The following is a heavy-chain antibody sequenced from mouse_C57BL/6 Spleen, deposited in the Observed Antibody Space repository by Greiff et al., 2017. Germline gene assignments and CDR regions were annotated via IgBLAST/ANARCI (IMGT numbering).Heavy chain of an antibody. D-gene: IGHD2-5*01. V-gene: IGHV5-4*01. Sequence: DVKLVESGGGLVKPGGSLKLSCAASGFTFSSYAMSWVRQTPEKRLEWVATISAGGSYTYYPDNVKGRFTISRDNAKNNLYMQMSHLKSEDTAMYYCAREDYSNSFDYWGQGTTRTVSS. CDR1: GFTFSSYA. J-gene: IGHJ2*01. CDR2: ISAGGSYT. CDR3: AREDYSNSFDY.